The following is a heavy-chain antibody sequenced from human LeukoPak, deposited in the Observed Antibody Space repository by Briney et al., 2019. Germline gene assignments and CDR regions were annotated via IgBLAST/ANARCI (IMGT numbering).Heavy chain of an antibody. CDR2: RNPNSGRT. D-gene: IGHD6-13*01. CDR1: GYTFTNYD. J-gene: IGHJ6*02. CDR3: ARGPVSTHGMDA. V-gene: IGHV1-8*01. Sequence: ASVKVSSKASGYTFTNYDINWVRQATGQGLEWMGWRNPNSGRTGFAQKFQGRLTMTADTSISTAYMELSSLTSDDTAVYYCARGPVSTHGMDAWGQGTTVTVSS.